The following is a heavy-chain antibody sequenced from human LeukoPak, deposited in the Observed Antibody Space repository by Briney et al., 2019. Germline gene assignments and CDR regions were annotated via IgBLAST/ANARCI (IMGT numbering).Heavy chain of an antibody. J-gene: IGHJ4*02. V-gene: IGHV1-69*13. D-gene: IGHD6-13*01. Sequence: SVKVSCKASGGTFSSYAISWVRQAPGQGLEWMGGIIPIFGTANYAQTFQGRVTITADESKSTAYMELSSLRSEDTAVYYCANLLGSSSWIDYWGQGTLVTVSS. CDR3: ANLLGSSSWIDY. CDR1: GGTFSSYA. CDR2: IIPIFGTA.